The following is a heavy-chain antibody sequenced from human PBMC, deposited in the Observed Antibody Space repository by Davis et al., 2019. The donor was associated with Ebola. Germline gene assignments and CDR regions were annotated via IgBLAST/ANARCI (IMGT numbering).Heavy chain of an antibody. D-gene: IGHD3-10*01. Sequence: PGGSLRLSCAASGFTFSRFGMHWVRQAPGKGLEWVALIWYDGSTQYYADSVKGRFTISRDNSKNTLYLQMNSLRVEDTAVYYCATTGSAGGSLYYWGRGTLVTVSS. V-gene: IGHV3-33*01. CDR3: ATTGSAGGSLYY. J-gene: IGHJ4*02. CDR1: GFTFSRFG. CDR2: IWYDGSTQ.